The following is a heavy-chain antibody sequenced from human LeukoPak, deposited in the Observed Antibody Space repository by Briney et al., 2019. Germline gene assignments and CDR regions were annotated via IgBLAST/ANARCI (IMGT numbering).Heavy chain of an antibody. Sequence: GGSLRLSCAASGLTFSNYYMSWVRQAPGKGLEWVANINQDGSEENYVDSVKGRFTISRDNSKNTLYLQMNSLRAEDTAVYYCAKINTSGAGYYYGMDVWGQGTTVTVSS. CDR3: AKINTSGAGYYYGMDV. J-gene: IGHJ6*02. V-gene: IGHV3-7*03. D-gene: IGHD3-10*01. CDR2: INQDGSEE. CDR1: GLTFSNYY.